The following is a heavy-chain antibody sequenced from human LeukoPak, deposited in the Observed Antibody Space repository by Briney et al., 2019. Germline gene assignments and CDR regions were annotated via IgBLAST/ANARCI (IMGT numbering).Heavy chain of an antibody. CDR1: GGSISSGGYY. Sequence: SPSETLSLTCTVSGGSISSGGYYWSWIRQHPGKGLEWIGYIYYSGSTYYNPSLKSRVTISVDTSKNQFSLKLSSVTAADTAVYYCARDRSSSSSNPWFDPWGQGTLVTVPS. J-gene: IGHJ5*02. D-gene: IGHD6-6*01. CDR2: IYYSGST. CDR3: ARDRSSSSSNPWFDP. V-gene: IGHV4-31*03.